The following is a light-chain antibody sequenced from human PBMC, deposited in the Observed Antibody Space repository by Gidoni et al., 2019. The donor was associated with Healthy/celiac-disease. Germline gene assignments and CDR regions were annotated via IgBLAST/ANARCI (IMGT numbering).Light chain of an antibody. CDR3: QAWDSSTADVV. CDR1: KLGDKY. J-gene: IGLJ2*01. V-gene: IGLV3-1*01. CDR2: QGN. Sequence: SYELTQPPSVSVSPGQTASITCSGDKLGDKYACWYQQKPGQSPVLVIYQGNKRPSGIPARFSGSNSGNTATLTISGTQAMDEADYYCQAWDSSTADVVFGGGTKLTVL.